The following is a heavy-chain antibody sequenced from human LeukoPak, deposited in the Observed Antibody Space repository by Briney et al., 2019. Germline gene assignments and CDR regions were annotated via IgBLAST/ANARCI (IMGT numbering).Heavy chain of an antibody. J-gene: IGHJ5*02. V-gene: IGHV4-4*07. CDR2: IYTSGST. D-gene: IGHD6-13*01. CDR3: ARVLIAAKSGGWFDP. Sequence: PSETLSLTCTVSGGSISNYYWSWIRQSAGKGLEWIGRIYTSGSTNYNPSLKSRVSMSVDTSKNQFSLRLRSVTAADTAVYYCARVLIAAKSGGWFDPWGQGTLVTVSS. CDR1: GGSISNYY.